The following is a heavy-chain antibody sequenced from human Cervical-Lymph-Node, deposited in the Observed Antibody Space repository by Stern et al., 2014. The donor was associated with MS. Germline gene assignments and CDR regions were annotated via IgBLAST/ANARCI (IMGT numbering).Heavy chain of an antibody. CDR1: GYTFTDYY. CDR2: IDPNSGDT. Sequence: VQLEESGAEVTKPGASVRVSCTASGYTFTDYYMPWVRQAPGQGLEWMGRIDPNSGDTKFAPKFHGRVTMTRDTSITTAHMELSSLRSDDTAVYYCARARIHDSSGYSDFWGQGTLVTVSS. D-gene: IGHD3-22*01. CDR3: ARARIHDSSGYSDF. V-gene: IGHV1-2*06. J-gene: IGHJ4*02.